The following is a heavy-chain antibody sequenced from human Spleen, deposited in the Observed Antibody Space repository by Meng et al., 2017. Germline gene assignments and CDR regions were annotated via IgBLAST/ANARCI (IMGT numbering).Heavy chain of an antibody. D-gene: IGHD6-19*01. J-gene: IGHJ6*02. V-gene: IGHV3-30*07. CDR1: GFTFGNYL. Sequence: GESLKISCAASGFTFGNYLMHWVRQAPGKGLEWVALISDDGSNEYYADSVKGRFTISRDNAKNSLYLQMNSLRAEHTAVYYCARDLPPDSSGWYLIRKYYYYGMDVWGQGTTVTVSS. CDR3: ARDLPPDSSGWYLIRKYYYYGMDV. CDR2: ISDDGSNE.